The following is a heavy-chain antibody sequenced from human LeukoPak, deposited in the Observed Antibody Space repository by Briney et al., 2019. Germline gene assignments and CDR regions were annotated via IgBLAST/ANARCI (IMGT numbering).Heavy chain of an antibody. CDR1: GFTFSSYA. D-gene: IGHD4-17*01. Sequence: PGGSLRLSCAASGFTFSSYAMHWVRQAPGKGLEYVSAISSNGGSTYYANSVKGRFTISRDNSKNTLYLQMGSLRAEDMAVYYCARSYDYGDFPFDYWGQGTLVTVSS. J-gene: IGHJ4*02. CDR3: ARSYDYGDFPFDY. CDR2: ISSNGGST. V-gene: IGHV3-64*01.